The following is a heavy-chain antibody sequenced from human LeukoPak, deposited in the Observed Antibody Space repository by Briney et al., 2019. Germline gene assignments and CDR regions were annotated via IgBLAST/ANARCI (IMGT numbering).Heavy chain of an antibody. CDR1: GFTFSSYW. V-gene: IGHV3-7*01. CDR2: IKQDGSEK. J-gene: IGHJ6*03. CDR3: ARVSDYYYYYMDV. D-gene: IGHD5/OR15-5a*01. Sequence: GGSLTLSCAASGFTFSSYWMSWVRQAPGKGLDGVANIKQDGSEKYYVHSVKGRFTISRDNAKNSLYLQINSLRAEDTAVYYCARVSDYYYYYMDVWGKGTTVTVSS.